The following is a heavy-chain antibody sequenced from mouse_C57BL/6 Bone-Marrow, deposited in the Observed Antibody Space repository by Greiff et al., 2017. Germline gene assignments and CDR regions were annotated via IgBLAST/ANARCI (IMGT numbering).Heavy chain of an antibody. CDR1: GYAFTNYL. CDR3: ARAWYYFDY. Sequence: QVQLQQSGAELVRPGTSVKVSCKASGYAFTNYLIEWVKQRPGQGLEWIGVINPGSGGTNYNEKFKGKATLTADESSSTAYMQLSSLTSEDSAVYFCARAWYYFDYWGQGTTLTVSS. J-gene: IGHJ2*01. CDR2: INPGSGGT. V-gene: IGHV1-54*01.